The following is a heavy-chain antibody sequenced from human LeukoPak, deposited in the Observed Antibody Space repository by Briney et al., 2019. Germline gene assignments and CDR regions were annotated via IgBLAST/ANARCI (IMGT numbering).Heavy chain of an antibody. Sequence: SETLSLTCTVSGGSISSGGYYWSWIRQHPGKGPEWIGYIYYSGSTYYNPSLKSRVTISVDTSKNQFSLKLSSVTAADTAVYHCARGLTQYDSSGYSYYFDYWGQGTLVTVSS. CDR2: IYYSGST. V-gene: IGHV4-31*03. CDR1: GGSISSGGYY. J-gene: IGHJ4*02. D-gene: IGHD3-22*01. CDR3: ARGLTQYDSSGYSYYFDY.